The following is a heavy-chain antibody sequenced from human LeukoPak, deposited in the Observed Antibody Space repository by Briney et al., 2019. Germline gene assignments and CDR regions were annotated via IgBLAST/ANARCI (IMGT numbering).Heavy chain of an antibody. J-gene: IGHJ4*02. Sequence: SETLSLTCTVSGGSIGNYYWSWIRQPAGKGLDWIGRIYTSGRTSYNPSLKSRVTMSVDTSKNQFSLKLSSVTAADTAVYYCASLGGYDYGSSDYWGQGTLVTVSS. D-gene: IGHD5-12*01. CDR2: IYTSGRT. V-gene: IGHV4-4*07. CDR1: GGSIGNYY. CDR3: ASLGGYDYGSSDY.